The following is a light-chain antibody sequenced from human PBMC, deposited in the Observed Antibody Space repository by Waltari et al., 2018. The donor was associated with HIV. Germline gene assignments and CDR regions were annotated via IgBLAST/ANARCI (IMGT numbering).Light chain of an antibody. Sequence: EIVLTQSPGTLSLSPGERATLSCRASQSASSNYLAWYQQKPGQAPRLLIYGASSRATGIPDRFSGSGSGTDFTLTISRLEPEDFAVYYCQHYDDSPPWTFGQGTKVEIK. J-gene: IGKJ1*01. CDR2: GAS. CDR1: QSASSNY. CDR3: QHYDDSPPWT. V-gene: IGKV3-20*01.